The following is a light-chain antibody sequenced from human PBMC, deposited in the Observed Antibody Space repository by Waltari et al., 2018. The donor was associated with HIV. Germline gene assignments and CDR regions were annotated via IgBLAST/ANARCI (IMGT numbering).Light chain of an antibody. CDR1: SSNIGKNF. V-gene: IGLV1-47*01. Sequence: QSGLTQPPSASGTPGQRVTISCSGSSSNIGKNFVSWYQQLPGTAPKLRISRNNQRPSGVPDRFSGSKSGTLASLAISGLRSEDEADYYCAAWDDSLSGRVFGGGTKLTVL. CDR2: RNN. CDR3: AAWDDSLSGRV. J-gene: IGLJ3*02.